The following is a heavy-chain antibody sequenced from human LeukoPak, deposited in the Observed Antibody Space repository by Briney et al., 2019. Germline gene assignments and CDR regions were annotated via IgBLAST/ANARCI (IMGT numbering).Heavy chain of an antibody. CDR3: ARGYSSSWYPPAEYFQH. D-gene: IGHD6-13*01. V-gene: IGHV3-21*01. Sequence: GGSLRLSCAASGFTFSSYSMNWVRQAPGKGLEWVSSISSSSSYIYYADSVKGRFTIPRDNAKNSLYLQMNSPRAEDTAVYYCARGYSSSWYPPAEYFQHWGQGTLVTVSS. CDR2: ISSSSSYI. J-gene: IGHJ1*01. CDR1: GFTFSSYS.